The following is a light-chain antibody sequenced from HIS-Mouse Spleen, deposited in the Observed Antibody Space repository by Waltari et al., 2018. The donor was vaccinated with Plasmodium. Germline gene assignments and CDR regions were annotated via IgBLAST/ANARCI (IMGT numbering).Light chain of an antibody. J-gene: IGLJ3*02. CDR3: YSTDSSGNHRV. Sequence: SYELTQPPSVSVSPGQTARNTCSGAALPKKYAYWYQQKSGQAPVLVIYEDSKRPSGSPERFSGSSSGTMATLTISGAQVEDEADYYCYSTDSSGNHRVFGGGTKLTVL. CDR1: ALPKKY. CDR2: EDS. V-gene: IGLV3-10*01.